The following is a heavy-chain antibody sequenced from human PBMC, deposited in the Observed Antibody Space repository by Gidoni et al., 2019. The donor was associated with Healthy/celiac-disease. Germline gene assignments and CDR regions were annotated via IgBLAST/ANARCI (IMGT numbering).Heavy chain of an antibody. CDR1: GFTFSSYA. Sequence: EVQLLESGGGLVQPGGSLRLSCAASGFTFSSYAMSWVRQAPGKGLGWVSAISGSGGSTYYADSVKGRFTISRDNSKNTLYLQMNSLRAEDTAVYYCAKDRGYYYGSGSPSGWFDPWGQGTLVTVSS. CDR3: AKDRGYYYGSGSPSGWFDP. J-gene: IGHJ5*02. CDR2: ISGSGGST. V-gene: IGHV3-23*01. D-gene: IGHD3-10*01.